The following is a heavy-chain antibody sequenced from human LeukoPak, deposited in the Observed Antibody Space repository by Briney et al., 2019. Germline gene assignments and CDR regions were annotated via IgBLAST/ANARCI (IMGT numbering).Heavy chain of an antibody. J-gene: IGHJ4*02. Sequence: PGGSLRLSRAASGFTFSSYAMSWVRQAPGKGLEWVSAISGSGGSTYYADSVKGRFTISRDNSKNTLYLQMNSLRAEDTAVYYCVRGYCSSTSCYARFGYWGQGTLVTVSS. D-gene: IGHD2-2*01. V-gene: IGHV3-23*01. CDR2: ISGSGGST. CDR3: VRGYCSSTSCYARFGY. CDR1: GFTFSSYA.